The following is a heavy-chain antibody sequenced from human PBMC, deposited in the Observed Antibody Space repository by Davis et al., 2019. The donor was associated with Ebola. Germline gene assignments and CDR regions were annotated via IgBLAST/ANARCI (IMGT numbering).Heavy chain of an antibody. CDR1: GFTFSDYY. D-gene: IGHD5-12*01. V-gene: IGHV3-23*01. CDR3: ARVGSGYDFYGMDV. CDR2: ISGSGGST. J-gene: IGHJ6*04. Sequence: PGGSLRLSCAASGFTFSDYYMSWIRQAPGKGLEWVSAISGSGGSTYYADSVKGRFTISRDKSKNTLYLQMNSLRAEDTAVYYCARVGSGYDFYGMDVWGKGTTVTVSS.